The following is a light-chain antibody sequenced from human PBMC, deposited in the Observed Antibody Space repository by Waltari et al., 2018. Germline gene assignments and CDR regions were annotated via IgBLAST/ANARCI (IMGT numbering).Light chain of an antibody. CDR1: SSDVARYDY. J-gene: IGLJ3*02. Sequence: QSALTQFPSASGSPGQSVTISCTGTSSDVARYDYVSWYQQHPGKAPTLVIYEVTKRPSGVPDRFSGSKSGNTASLTVSGLQAEDEAIYYCCSYGGSDNWVVGGGTKLTVL. CDR3: CSYGGSDNWV. CDR2: EVT. V-gene: IGLV2-8*01.